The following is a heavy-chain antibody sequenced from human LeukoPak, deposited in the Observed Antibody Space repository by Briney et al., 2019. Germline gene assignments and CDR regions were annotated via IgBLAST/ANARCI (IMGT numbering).Heavy chain of an antibody. CDR1: VGTFSSYA. CDR2: IIPIFGTA. J-gene: IGHJ4*02. D-gene: IGHD6-13*01. V-gene: IGHV1-69*13. Sequence: SVRVSCKASVGTFSSYAISWVRQAPGQGREWLGGIIPIFGTAIYAKNFQGRVTITSDASTRTAYMELSSLRSEDTAVYYCARDFGIAAAGTGGWYFDYWGQGTLVTVSS. CDR3: ARDFGIAAAGTGGWYFDY.